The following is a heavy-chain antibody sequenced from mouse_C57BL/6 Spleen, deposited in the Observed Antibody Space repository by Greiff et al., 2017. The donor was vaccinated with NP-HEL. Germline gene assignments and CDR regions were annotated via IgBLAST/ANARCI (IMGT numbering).Heavy chain of an antibody. J-gene: IGHJ2*01. V-gene: IGHV3-1*01. Sequence: EVQLVESGPGMVKPSQSLSLTCTVTGYSITSGYDWHWIRHFPGNKLEWMGYISYSGSTNYNPSLKSRISITHDTSKNHFFLKLNSVTTEDTATYYCARGGDYYGPFFDYWGQGTTLTVSS. D-gene: IGHD1-1*01. CDR2: ISYSGST. CDR3: ARGGDYYGPFFDY. CDR1: GYSITSGYD.